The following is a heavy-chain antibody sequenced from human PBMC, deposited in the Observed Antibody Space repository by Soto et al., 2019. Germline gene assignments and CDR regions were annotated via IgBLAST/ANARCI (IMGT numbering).Heavy chain of an antibody. Sequence: SVKVSCKASGGTFSSYAISWVRQAPGQGLEWMGGIIPIFGTANYAQKFQGRVTITADKSTSTAYMELSSLRSEDTAVYYCARGGGGIRRVTLYYYGMDVWGQGTTVTVYS. CDR1: GGTFSSYA. CDR3: ARGGGGIRRVTLYYYGMDV. J-gene: IGHJ6*02. V-gene: IGHV1-69*06. D-gene: IGHD3-10*01. CDR2: IIPIFGTA.